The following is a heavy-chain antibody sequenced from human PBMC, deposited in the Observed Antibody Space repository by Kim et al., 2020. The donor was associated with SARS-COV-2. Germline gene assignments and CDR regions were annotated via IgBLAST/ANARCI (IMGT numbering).Heavy chain of an antibody. V-gene: IGHV4-30-2*04. D-gene: IGHD2-21*02. Sequence: NPSRKSRITISVDTSKNQFSLKLSSVTAADTAVYCCAREGVTHGRNWFDPWGQGTLVTVSS. J-gene: IGHJ5*02. CDR3: AREGVTHGRNWFDP.